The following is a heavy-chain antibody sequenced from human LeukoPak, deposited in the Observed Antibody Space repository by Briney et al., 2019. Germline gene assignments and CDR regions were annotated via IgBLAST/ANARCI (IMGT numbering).Heavy chain of an antibody. CDR1: GFTFSSYA. J-gene: IGHJ4*02. Sequence: GSLRLSCAASGFTFSSYAMHWVRQAPGKGLEWVAVISYDGSYKYYADSVKGRFTISRDNSKNTLYLQMNSLRAEDTAVYYCARGLQLWLFCFDYWGQGTLVTVSS. CDR2: ISYDGSYK. V-gene: IGHV3-30*01. D-gene: IGHD5-18*01. CDR3: ARGLQLWLFCFDY.